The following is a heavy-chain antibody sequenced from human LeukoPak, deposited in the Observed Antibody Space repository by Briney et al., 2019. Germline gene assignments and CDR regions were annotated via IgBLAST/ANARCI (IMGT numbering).Heavy chain of an antibody. CDR1: GGSFSGYY. J-gene: IGHJ4*02. Sequence: SETLSLTCAVYGGSFSGYYWSWIRQPPGKGLEWIGEINHSGSTNYNPSLKSRVTISVDTSKNQFSLKLSSVTAEDTAVYYCARDRSSSILGTDYFDYWGQGTLVTVSS. V-gene: IGHV4-34*01. D-gene: IGHD1-14*01. CDR2: INHSGST. CDR3: ARDRSSSILGTDYFDY.